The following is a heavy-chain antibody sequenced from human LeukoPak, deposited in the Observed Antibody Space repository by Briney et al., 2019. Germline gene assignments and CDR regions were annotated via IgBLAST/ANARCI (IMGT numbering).Heavy chain of an antibody. D-gene: IGHD2-2*02. CDR3: ARTSCDSTSCYRDFQN. V-gene: IGHV4-39*01. CDR2: ISYSGSA. Sequence: SETLSLTCNVSGDSITRSRYSWDWIRQPPGMRLEWIGGISYSGSAYYNPSLKSRVTISVDTSNNQFSLKVNSVTAADTAVYFCARTSCDSTSCYRDFQNWGQGTLIIVSS. J-gene: IGHJ1*01. CDR1: GDSITRSRYS.